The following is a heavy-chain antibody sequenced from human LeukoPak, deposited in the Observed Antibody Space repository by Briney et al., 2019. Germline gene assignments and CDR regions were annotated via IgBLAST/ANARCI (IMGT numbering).Heavy chain of an antibody. V-gene: IGHV3-23*01. CDR2: ISGNGVTT. J-gene: IGHJ4*02. CDR3: AKDFGGNPFDY. Sequence: GNSLRLSCAASGFTFSFYGMSWVRQAPGKGLAWVSAISGNGVTTYYADSVKGRFTVSRDNSKTTMYLQMNSVRAEDTAVYFCAKDFGGNPFDYWGQGTLVTVSS. CDR1: GFTFSFYG. D-gene: IGHD4-23*01.